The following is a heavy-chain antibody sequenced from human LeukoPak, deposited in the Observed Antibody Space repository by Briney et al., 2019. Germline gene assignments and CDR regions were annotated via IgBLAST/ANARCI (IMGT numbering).Heavy chain of an antibody. Sequence: GGSLRLSCAASGFTFSRYRMNWVRQAPGKGLVWISYISSSGSTIYYADSVKGRFTISRDNAKNSLFLQMNSLRSDDTAVYYCAADIPVAGGFDYWGQGTLVTVSS. CDR3: AADIPVAGGFDY. J-gene: IGHJ4*02. V-gene: IGHV3-48*01. CDR2: ISSSGSTI. CDR1: GFTFSRYR. D-gene: IGHD6-19*01.